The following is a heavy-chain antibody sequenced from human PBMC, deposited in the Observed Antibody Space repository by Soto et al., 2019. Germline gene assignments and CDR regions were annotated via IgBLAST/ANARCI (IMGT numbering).Heavy chain of an antibody. CDR3: AKDGEGIGWLVNIYYDGMDV. CDR2: ISGSGGST. J-gene: IGHJ6*02. CDR1: GFSFSSYA. Sequence: GSLRLSWAASGFSFSSYAMSWVRQAPGKGLESVSAISGSGGSTYYADSVKGRFTISRDNSKNTLYLQMNSLRAEDTAVYYCAKDGEGIGWLVNIYYDGMDVWGQGTTVTVSS. V-gene: IGHV3-23*01. D-gene: IGHD6-19*01.